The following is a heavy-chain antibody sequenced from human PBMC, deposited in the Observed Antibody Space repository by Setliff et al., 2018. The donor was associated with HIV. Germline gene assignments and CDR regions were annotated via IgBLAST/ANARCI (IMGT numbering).Heavy chain of an antibody. Sequence: PSETLSLTCTVSGGSISSSSYYWGWIRQPPGKGLEWIGSIYYSGSTYYNPSLKSRVTISVDTSKNQFSLKLSSVTAADTAVYYCARGSRGARASKIDSSGYYLVYWGQGTLVTVSS. CDR1: GGSISSSSYY. CDR3: ARGSRGARASKIDSSGYYLVY. D-gene: IGHD3-22*01. CDR2: IYYSGST. V-gene: IGHV4-39*07. J-gene: IGHJ4*02.